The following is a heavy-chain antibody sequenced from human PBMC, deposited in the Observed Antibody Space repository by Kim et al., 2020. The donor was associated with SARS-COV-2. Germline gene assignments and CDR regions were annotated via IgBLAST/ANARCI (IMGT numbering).Heavy chain of an antibody. CDR3: ARDGTYYYDSSGYSGFDY. Sequence: QGRVTITADESTSTAYMELSSLRSEDTAVYYCARDGTYYYDSSGYSGFDYWGQGTLVTVSS. J-gene: IGHJ4*02. V-gene: IGHV1-69*01. D-gene: IGHD3-22*01.